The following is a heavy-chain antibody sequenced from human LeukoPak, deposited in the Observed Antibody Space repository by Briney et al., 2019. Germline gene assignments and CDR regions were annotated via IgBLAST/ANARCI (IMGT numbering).Heavy chain of an antibody. CDR1: SGSFSGYY. J-gene: IGHJ4*02. Sequence: SETLSLTCAVYSGSFSGYYWSWIRQPPGKGLEWIGEINHSGSTNYNPSLKSRVTISVDTSKNQFSLKLSYVTAADTAVYYCARGHYYDSSGYYGYWGQGTLVTVSS. CDR3: ARGHYYDSSGYYGY. D-gene: IGHD3-22*01. V-gene: IGHV4-34*01. CDR2: INHSGST.